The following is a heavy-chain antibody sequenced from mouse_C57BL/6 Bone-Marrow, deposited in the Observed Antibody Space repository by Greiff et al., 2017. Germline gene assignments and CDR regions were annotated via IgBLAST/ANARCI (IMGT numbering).Heavy chain of an antibody. CDR1: GYTFNSYW. CDR3: SRSRWLLLNAMDY. J-gene: IGHJ4*01. V-gene: IGHV1-72*01. CDR2: IDPNSGGT. D-gene: IGHD2-3*01. Sequence: VQLQQPGAELVKPGASVKLSCKASGYTFNSYWMHWVKQRPGRGLEWIGRIDPNSGGTKYNEKFKSKATLTVDNPSSTAYMQLSSLTSEDSAVYYWSRSRWLLLNAMDYWGQGTSVTVSS.